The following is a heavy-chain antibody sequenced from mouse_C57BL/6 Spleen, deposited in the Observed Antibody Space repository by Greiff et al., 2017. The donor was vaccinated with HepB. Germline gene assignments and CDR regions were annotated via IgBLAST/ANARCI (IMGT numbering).Heavy chain of an antibody. CDR1: GYAFSSSW. Sequence: VKLVESGPELVKPGASVKISCKASGYAFSSSWMNWVKQRPGKGLEWIGRIYPGDGDTNYNGKFKGKATLTADKSSSTAYMQLSSLTSEDSAVYFCARAETTVAPMDYWGQGTSVTVSS. CDR3: ARAETTVAPMDY. V-gene: IGHV1-82*01. J-gene: IGHJ4*01. D-gene: IGHD1-1*01. CDR2: IYPGDGDT.